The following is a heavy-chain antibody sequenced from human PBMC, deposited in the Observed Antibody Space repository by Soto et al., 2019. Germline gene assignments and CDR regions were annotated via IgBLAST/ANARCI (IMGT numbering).Heavy chain of an antibody. CDR1: GLPFSSYG. CDR3: ARGDYYGSGSYYTDYYGMDV. Sequence: GSLRLSCAASGLPFSSYGMHWVRQAPGKGLEWVAVIWYDGSNKYYADSVTGRLTISRANSKNTLYLQMNSLRAEDTVVYYCARGDYYGSGSYYTDYYGMDVWGQGTTVTVSS. J-gene: IGHJ6*02. V-gene: IGHV3-33*01. D-gene: IGHD3-10*01. CDR2: IWYDGSNK.